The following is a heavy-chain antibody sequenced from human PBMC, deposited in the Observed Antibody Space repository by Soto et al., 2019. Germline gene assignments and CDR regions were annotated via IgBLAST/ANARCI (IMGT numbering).Heavy chain of an antibody. J-gene: IGHJ3*02. CDR1: AATFSIYA. V-gene: IGHV1-69*13. Sequence: SLKVSCKASAATFSIYAISLVRQAPGQGLEWMGGIIPIFGTANYAQKFQGRVTITADESTSTAYMELSSLRSEDTAVYYCARAINAFDIWGQGTMVTVSS. CDR2: IIPIFGTA. CDR3: ARAINAFDI.